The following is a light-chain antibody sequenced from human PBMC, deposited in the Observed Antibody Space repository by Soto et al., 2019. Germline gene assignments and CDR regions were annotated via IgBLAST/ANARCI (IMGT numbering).Light chain of an antibody. V-gene: IGKV1-39*01. J-gene: IGKJ1*01. CDR1: QSISSY. Sequence: DIQMTQSPSSLSASVGDRVTITCRASQSISSYLNWYQQKPGKAPKLLIYAAASLQSGVPSRFSGSGSGTDVTLTISSLQPEDFATYYCQQSYSTPHMWTFGQGTKVEIK. CDR2: AAA. CDR3: QQSYSTPHMWT.